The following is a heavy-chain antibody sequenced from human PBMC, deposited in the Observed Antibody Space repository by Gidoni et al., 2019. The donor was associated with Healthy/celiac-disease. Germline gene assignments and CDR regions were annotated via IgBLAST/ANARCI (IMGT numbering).Heavy chain of an antibody. Sequence: QVHLQQWGAGLLKPSETLSLTCAVYGGYFSGYYWSWIRQPPGKWLEWIGEINHSESTKYYPSLKSRVTISADTSNNQFSLKVSSLTAADTAVYYCATYCDYDAFDIWGQGTMVSVSS. D-gene: IGHD4-17*01. J-gene: IGHJ3*02. CDR2: INHSEST. CDR3: ATYCDYDAFDI. V-gene: IGHV4-34*01. CDR1: GGYFSGYY.